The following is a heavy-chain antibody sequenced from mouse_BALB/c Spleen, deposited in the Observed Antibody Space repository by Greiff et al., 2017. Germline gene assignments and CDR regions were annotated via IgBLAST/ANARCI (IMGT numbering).Heavy chain of an antibody. D-gene: IGHD1-1*01. CDR1: GYSITSDYA. J-gene: IGHJ1*01. CDR2: ISYSGST. CDR3: ARLDYGSSYGYFDV. Sequence: DVKLQESGPGLVKPSQSLSLTCTVTGYSITSDYAWNWIRQFPGNKLEWMGYISYSGSTSYNPSLKSRISITRDTSKNQFFLQLNSVTTEDTATYYCARLDYGSSYGYFDVWGAGTTVTVSS. V-gene: IGHV3-2*02.